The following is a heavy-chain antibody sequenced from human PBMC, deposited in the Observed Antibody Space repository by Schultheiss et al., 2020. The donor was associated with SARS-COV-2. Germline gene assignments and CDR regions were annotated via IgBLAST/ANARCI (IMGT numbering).Heavy chain of an antibody. CDR3: ARGPGSGWYNWFDP. CDR1: GYTFTSYG. J-gene: IGHJ5*02. D-gene: IGHD6-19*01. V-gene: IGHV1-2*04. Sequence: ASVKVSCKASGYTFTSYGISWVRQAPGQGLEWMGWINPNSGGTNYAQKFQGWVTMTRDTSISTAYMELRSLRSEDTAVYYCARGPGSGWYNWFDPWGQGTLVTVSS. CDR2: INPNSGGT.